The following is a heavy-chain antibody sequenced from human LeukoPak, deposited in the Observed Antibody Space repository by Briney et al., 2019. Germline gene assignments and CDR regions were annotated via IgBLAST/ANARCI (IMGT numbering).Heavy chain of an antibody. J-gene: IGHJ4*02. D-gene: IGHD1-26*01. CDR1: GFTFRSHT. Sequence: GESLRLSCSASGFTFRSHTMHWVRQVPGKGLEYVSSITSDGGSTWYADSVKGRFTISRDNSKNTLSLQMSSLRAEDTAVCYCVKDLGGTFSFDNWGQGTLVTVSS. CDR3: VKDLGGTFSFDN. V-gene: IGHV3-64D*06. CDR2: ITSDGGST.